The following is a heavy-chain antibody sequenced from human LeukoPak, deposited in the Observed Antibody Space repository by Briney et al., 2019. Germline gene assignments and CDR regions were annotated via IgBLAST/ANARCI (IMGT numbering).Heavy chain of an antibody. CDR2: ISYDGSNK. D-gene: IGHD3-10*01. V-gene: IGHV3-30*04. J-gene: IGHJ6*04. Sequence: PGRSLRLSCAASGFTFSSYAMHGVRQAPGKGLEWGAVISYDGSNKYYADSVKGRFTISRDNSKNTLYLQMNSLRAEDTAVYYCARDLEMALYGSGNHYYYGMDVWGKGTTVTVSS. CDR1: GFTFSSYA. CDR3: ARDLEMALYGSGNHYYYGMDV.